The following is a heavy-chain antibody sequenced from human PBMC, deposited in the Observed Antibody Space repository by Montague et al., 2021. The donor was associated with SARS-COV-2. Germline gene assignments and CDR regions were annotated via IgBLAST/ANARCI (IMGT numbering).Heavy chain of an antibody. Sequence: SLRLSCAASGFTFDDYGMSWVRQAPGKGLEWVSGINWNGGSTGYADSVKGRFTISRDNAKNSLYLQMNSLRAEDTALYYCARAGRRDDSRWLLYSIEDHFDSRGQGTLVTVTS. CDR1: GFTFDDYG. CDR2: INWNGGST. CDR3: ARAGRRDDSRWLLYSIEDHFDS. J-gene: IGHJ4*02. D-gene: IGHD3-9*01. V-gene: IGHV3-20*04.